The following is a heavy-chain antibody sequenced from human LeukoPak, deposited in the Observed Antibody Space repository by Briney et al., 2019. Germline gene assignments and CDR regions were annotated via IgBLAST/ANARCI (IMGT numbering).Heavy chain of an antibody. D-gene: IGHD6-25*01. CDR3: ARERTPGSGYGVDY. J-gene: IGHJ4*02. CDR1: GYTFTGYY. CDR2: INPNINGT. Sequence: ASVKVSCKASGYTFTGYYIHWVRQAPGQGLEWMGWINPNINGTNYAQKFQGRVAMTGDRSISTAYMELSRLRSDDTAVYYCARERTPGSGYGVDYWGQGTVVTVSS. V-gene: IGHV1-2*02.